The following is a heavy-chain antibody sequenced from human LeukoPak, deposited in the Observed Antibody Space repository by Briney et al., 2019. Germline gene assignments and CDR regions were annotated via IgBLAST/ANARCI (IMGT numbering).Heavy chain of an antibody. CDR3: ARRFTEGSYDLWSGVGFDP. D-gene: IGHD3-3*01. CDR1: GYTFTSYG. CDR2: ISAYNGNT. Sequence: ASVKVSCKASGYTFTSYGISWVRQAPGQGLEWMGWISAYNGNTNYAQKLQGRVTMTTDTSTSTAYMELRSLRSDDTAVYYCARRFTEGSYDLWSGVGFDPWGQGTLVTVSS. V-gene: IGHV1-18*01. J-gene: IGHJ5*02.